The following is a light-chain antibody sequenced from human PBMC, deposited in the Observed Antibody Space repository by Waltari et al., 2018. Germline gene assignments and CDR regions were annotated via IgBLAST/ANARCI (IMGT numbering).Light chain of an antibody. CDR3: QQFHNSWT. CDR2: KAS. V-gene: IGKV1-5*03. J-gene: IGKJ1*01. CDR1: QSISNW. Sequence: DIQMTQSPSTLSASVGDRVTITCRASQSISNWLAWYQQKPGKAPKLLVYKASLLESGVPLRFSGSGSGTEFTLTISGLQPDDSATYYCQQFHNSWTFGQGTKVEIK.